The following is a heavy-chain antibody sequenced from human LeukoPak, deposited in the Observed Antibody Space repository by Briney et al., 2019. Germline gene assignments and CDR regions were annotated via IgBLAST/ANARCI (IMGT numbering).Heavy chain of an antibody. CDR2: IHTSAST. CDR1: GGSISSYY. D-gene: IGHD5-12*01. V-gene: IGHV4-4*07. J-gene: IGHJ3*01. Sequence: SETLSLTCSVSGGSISSYYWSWFRQPAGKGLEWIGRIHTSASTEYNPSLKSRVTMSVDTSKNQFSLKLTSVAAADTAVYFCARDDNSGYSDDAFDFWGQRTLVTASS. CDR3: ARDDNSGYSDDAFDF.